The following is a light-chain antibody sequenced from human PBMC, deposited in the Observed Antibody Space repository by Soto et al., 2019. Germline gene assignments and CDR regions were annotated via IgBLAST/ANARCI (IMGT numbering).Light chain of an antibody. V-gene: IGLV2-11*01. CDR3: CLYAGSPWV. CDR1: SSDVGGYNY. CDR2: DVS. J-gene: IGLJ3*02. Sequence: QSALTQPRSVSGSPGQSVTISCTGTSSDVGGYNYVSWYQQHPGKAPKLMIYDVSKRPSGVPDRFSGSKSGNTASLTISGLQAEDEADYYCCLYAGSPWVFGGGTKLTVL.